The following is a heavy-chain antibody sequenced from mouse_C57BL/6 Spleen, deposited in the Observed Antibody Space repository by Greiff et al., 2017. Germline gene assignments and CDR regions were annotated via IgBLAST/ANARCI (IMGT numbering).Heavy chain of an antibody. CDR1: GFSLSTFGMG. CDR3: ARIDGNYYGSSSYYFDY. Sequence: VKLVESGPGILQPSQTLSLSCSFSGFSLSTFGMGVGWIRQPSGKGLEWLAHIWWDDAKYYHPALKSRLTISKDTSKNQVLLQIANVDTADTATYYGARIDGNYYGSSSYYFDYWGQGTTLTVSS. V-gene: IGHV8-8*01. J-gene: IGHJ2*01. D-gene: IGHD1-1*01. CDR2: IWWDDAK.